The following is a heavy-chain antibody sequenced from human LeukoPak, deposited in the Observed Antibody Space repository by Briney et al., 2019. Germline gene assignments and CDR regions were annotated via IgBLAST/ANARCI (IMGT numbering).Heavy chain of an antibody. CDR2: ILYDGSKK. Sequence: GGSLRLSCAVSGFTVSSYAMHWVRQAPGKGLEWVAVILYDGSKKYYADSVKGRFTISRDNSKNTLYLQMNSLRAEDTAVYYCAKDRGHYDFWSGYYTHYYYGMDVWGQGTTVTVSS. D-gene: IGHD3-3*01. V-gene: IGHV3-30*04. J-gene: IGHJ6*02. CDR3: AKDRGHYDFWSGYYTHYYYGMDV. CDR1: GFTVSSYA.